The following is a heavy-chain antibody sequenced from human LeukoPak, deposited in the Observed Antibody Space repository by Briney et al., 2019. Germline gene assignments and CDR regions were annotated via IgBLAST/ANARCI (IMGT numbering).Heavy chain of an antibody. D-gene: IGHD6-19*01. CDR3: AREYEYTARWLDP. CDR2: IYPGESDT. Sequence: HGESLKISCKGSGYNFATYWIAWVRQMPGKGLEWMGVIYPGESDTKYGPFFQGQVTISADKSLHTAYLQWRSLKASDTAIYYCAREYEYTARWLDPWGQGTLVTVSS. V-gene: IGHV5-51*01. CDR1: GYNFATYW. J-gene: IGHJ5*02.